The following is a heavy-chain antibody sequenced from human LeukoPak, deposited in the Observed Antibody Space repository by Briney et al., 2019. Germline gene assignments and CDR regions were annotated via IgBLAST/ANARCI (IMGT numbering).Heavy chain of an antibody. V-gene: IGHV3-15*01. J-gene: IGHJ4*02. D-gene: IGHD3-22*01. CDR3: TTDWGTYDSSGYYNAGY. CDR1: GFTFSNAW. CDR2: IKSKTDGRTT. Sequence: GGSLRLSCAASGFTFSNAWMSWVRQAPGKGLEWVGRIKSKTDGRTTDYAAPVKGRFTISRDDSKNTLYLQMNSLKTEDTAVYYCTTDWGTYDSSGYYNAGYWGQGTLVTVSS.